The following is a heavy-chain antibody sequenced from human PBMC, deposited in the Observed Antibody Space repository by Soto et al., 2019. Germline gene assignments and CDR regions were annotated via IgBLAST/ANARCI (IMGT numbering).Heavy chain of an antibody. CDR3: ARTPDHGDYANYFDY. CDR1: GYTYTIYY. J-gene: IGHJ4*02. D-gene: IGHD4-17*01. V-gene: IGHV1-46*01. CDR2: INPSGGST. Sequence: ASLKVACKASGYTYTIYYMHWVRQAPGQGLEWMGIINPSGGSTSYAQKFQGRVTMTRATSTSTVYMELSSLRSEDTAAYYCARTPDHGDYANYFDYWGKGTLVTVSS.